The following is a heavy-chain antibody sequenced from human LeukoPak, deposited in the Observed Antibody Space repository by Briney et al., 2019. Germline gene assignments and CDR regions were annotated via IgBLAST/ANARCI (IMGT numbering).Heavy chain of an antibody. CDR2: ISAYNGNT. D-gene: IGHD3-16*02. Sequence: AASVKVSCKASGFTFTSYAISWVRQAPGQGLEWVGWISAYNGNTNYAEKLQGRVTMTTDTSKNTAYLEMRRRRACDEAVYSGARDKSLAYFDYWGQGTLVTVSS. V-gene: IGHV1-18*01. J-gene: IGHJ4*02. CDR3: ARDKSLAYFDY. CDR1: GFTFTSYA.